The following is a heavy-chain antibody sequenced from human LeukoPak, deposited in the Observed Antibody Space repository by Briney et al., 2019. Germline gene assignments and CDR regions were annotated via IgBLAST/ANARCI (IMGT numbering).Heavy chain of an antibody. CDR2: TYYRSKWYN. Sequence: SQTLSLTCAISGDSVSSNSAAWNWIRQSPSRGLEWLGRTYYRSKWYNDHAVSVKSRITINPDTSKNQFSLKLSSVTAADTAVYYCASLKGGVTTKVRVYRDYWGQGTLVTVSS. CDR3: ASLKGGVTTKVRVYRDY. D-gene: IGHD4-17*01. CDR1: GDSVSSNSAA. V-gene: IGHV6-1*01. J-gene: IGHJ4*02.